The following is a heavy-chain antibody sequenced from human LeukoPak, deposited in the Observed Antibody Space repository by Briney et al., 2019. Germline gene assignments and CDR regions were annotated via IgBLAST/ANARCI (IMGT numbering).Heavy chain of an antibody. Sequence: ASVKVSCKASGYTFTGYYMHWVRQAPGQGLEWMGWINPNSGGTNYAQKFQDRVTMTRDTSISTAYMEVSSLRSDDTAVYYCARSAVFYMDVWGKGTTVTVSS. V-gene: IGHV1-2*02. D-gene: IGHD6-19*01. J-gene: IGHJ6*03. CDR1: GYTFTGYY. CDR3: ARSAVFYMDV. CDR2: INPNSGGT.